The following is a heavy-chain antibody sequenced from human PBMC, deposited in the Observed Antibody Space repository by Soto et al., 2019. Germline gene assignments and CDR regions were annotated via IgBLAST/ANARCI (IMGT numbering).Heavy chain of an antibody. V-gene: IGHV3-48*02. CDR2: ISIGSGSI. J-gene: IGHJ3*01. CDR3: VRDDRWGFDG. CDR1: GFSFSNYA. D-gene: IGHD3-16*01. Sequence: EVQLVESGGGLVQPGGSRRVSCAASGFSFSNYAMNWVRQAPGKGLEWVSYISIGSGSIFYADSVKGRFTIPRDDAKKSLYMQMSTLREEDTAGDYCVRDDRWGFDGWGQGTMVTVSS.